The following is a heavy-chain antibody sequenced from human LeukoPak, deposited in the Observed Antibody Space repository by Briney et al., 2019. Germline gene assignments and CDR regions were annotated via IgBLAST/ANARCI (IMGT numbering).Heavy chain of an antibody. D-gene: IGHD6-13*01. CDR1: GGSISSSNW. CDR3: ARVIAYSSSWYEYGNNWFDP. V-gene: IGHV4-4*02. J-gene: IGHJ5*02. CDR2: IYHGGST. Sequence: SETLSLTCAVSGGSISSSNWWSWIRQPPGKGLEWIGEIYHGGSTNYNPSLKSRVTISVDKSKTQFSLKLSSVTAADTALYYCARVIAYSSSWYEYGNNWFDPWGQGTLVTVSS.